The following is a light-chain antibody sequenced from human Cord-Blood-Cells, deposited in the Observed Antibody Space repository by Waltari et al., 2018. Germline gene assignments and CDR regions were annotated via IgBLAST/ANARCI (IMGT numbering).Light chain of an antibody. V-gene: IGLV2-14*01. CDR1: SSAVGGYNS. CDR2: EVS. J-gene: IGLJ1*01. Sequence: QSALTQPASVSGSPGQSITISCTGTSSAVGGYNSVSWYQQHPGKAPKLMIYEVSNRPSGVSNRFSGSKSGNTASLTISGLQAEDEADYYCSSYTSSSTLDVFGTGTKVTVL. CDR3: SSYTSSSTLDV.